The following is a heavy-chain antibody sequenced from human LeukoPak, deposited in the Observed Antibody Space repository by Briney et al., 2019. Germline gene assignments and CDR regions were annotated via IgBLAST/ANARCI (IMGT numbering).Heavy chain of an antibody. Sequence: GESLKISCKGSGYSFTTYWIGWVRQMPGKGLEWTGIIYPADSDTRYSPSFQGQVTISVDKSISTAYLQWSSLQASDTGIYYCARHGSGSFYKYFDYWGQGTLVTVSS. D-gene: IGHD3-10*01. CDR2: IYPADSDT. CDR1: GYSFTTYW. V-gene: IGHV5-51*01. CDR3: ARHGSGSFYKYFDY. J-gene: IGHJ4*02.